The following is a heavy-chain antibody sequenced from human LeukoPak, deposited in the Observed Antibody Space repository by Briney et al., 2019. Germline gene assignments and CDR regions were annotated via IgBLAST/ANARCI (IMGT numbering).Heavy chain of an antibody. CDR3: LAAAGTDFDY. CDR1: GYTFTSYY. Sequence: ASVKVSCKASGYTFTSYYMHWVRQAPGQGLEWMGKINPSGGSTSYAQKFQGRVTMTRDTSTSTVYMELSSLRSEDTAVYYCLAAAGTDFDYWGQGTLVTVSS. CDR2: INPSGGST. D-gene: IGHD6-13*01. J-gene: IGHJ4*02. V-gene: IGHV1-46*01.